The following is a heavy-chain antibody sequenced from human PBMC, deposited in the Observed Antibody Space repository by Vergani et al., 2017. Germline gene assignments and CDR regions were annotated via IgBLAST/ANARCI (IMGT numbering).Heavy chain of an antibody. CDR3: VEDAGSYANFFDS. CDR2: LTGGGGST. J-gene: IGHJ4*02. V-gene: IGHV3-23*01. CDR1: GFTFSTYA. Sequence: EVQLLESGGSLKQPGGSVRLSCAASGFTFSTYAMHWVRQAPGKGLEWVSALTGGGGSTYYADSFKGRFIISRDNSRDTLYLQMNSLRPEDTATYYCVEDAGSYANFFDSWGQGTLVTVSS. D-gene: IGHD2-15*01.